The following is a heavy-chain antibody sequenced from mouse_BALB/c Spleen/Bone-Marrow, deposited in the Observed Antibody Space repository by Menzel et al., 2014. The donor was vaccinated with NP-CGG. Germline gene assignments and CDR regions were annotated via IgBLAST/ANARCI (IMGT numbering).Heavy chain of an antibody. CDR1: GFSFSNYG. D-gene: IGHD2-4*01. CDR3: ARHAYYDQTEVSFVC. CDR2: ISGDGRYT. Sequence: DVHLVESGGGLVKSGGSLKLSCAASGFSFSNYGMSWLRQTPEKRLEWVATISGDGRYTFYSDSVKGRFTISRDNAKNNLYLQLSGLRSEDTALYYCARHAYYDQTEVSFVCWGQGTLVTASA. J-gene: IGHJ3*01. V-gene: IGHV5-9-2*01.